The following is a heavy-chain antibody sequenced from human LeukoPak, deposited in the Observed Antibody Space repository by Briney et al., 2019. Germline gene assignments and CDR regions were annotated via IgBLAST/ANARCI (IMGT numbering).Heavy chain of an antibody. CDR1: GFTFSSYA. V-gene: IGHV3-53*01. CDR3: ASIVLNDY. Sequence: GRSLRLSCAASGFTFSSYAMHWVRQAPGKGLEWVSVIYSGGSTYYADSVKGRFTISRDNSKNTLYLQMNSLRAEDTAVYYCASIVLNDYWGQGTLVTVSS. J-gene: IGHJ4*02. CDR2: IYSGGST. D-gene: IGHD3-16*02.